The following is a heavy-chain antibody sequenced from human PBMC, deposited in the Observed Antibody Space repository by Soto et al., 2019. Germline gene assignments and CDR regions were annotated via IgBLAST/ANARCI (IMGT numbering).Heavy chain of an antibody. CDR3: SRGHYYHMDV. V-gene: IGHV3-74*01. J-gene: IGHJ6*02. Sequence: EVQLVESGGGLVQPGGALRLSCAASGFSFRNYWMHWVRQAPGKGLVWVSRIDSDGSSTSYADSVKGRFTISRDNAKNTLYLQMNSLRAEDTAVYYCSRGHYYHMDVWGQGTTVTVSS. CDR1: GFSFRNYW. CDR2: IDSDGSST.